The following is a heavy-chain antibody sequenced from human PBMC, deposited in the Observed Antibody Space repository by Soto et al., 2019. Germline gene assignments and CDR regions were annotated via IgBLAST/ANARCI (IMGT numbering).Heavy chain of an antibody. CDR1: GLTFSNYA. CDR2: ISGSGDST. V-gene: IGHV3-23*01. CDR3: VKEGSGWYSRGCFDL. J-gene: IGHJ3*01. Sequence: GGSLRLSCAASGLTFSNYAMNWVRQAPGKGLEWVSNISGSGDSTYYADSMKGRLTISRDNSKNTLYLQMNSLRAEDTAIYYCVKEGSGWYSRGCFDLWGRGTMVTVSS. D-gene: IGHD6-19*01.